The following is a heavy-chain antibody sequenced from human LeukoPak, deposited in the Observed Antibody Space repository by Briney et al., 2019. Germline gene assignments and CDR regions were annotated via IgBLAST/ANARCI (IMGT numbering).Heavy chain of an antibody. V-gene: IGHV4-39*07. CDR2: LYYSGGS. CDR3: ARGFYHFWSDYPLDY. D-gene: IGHD3-3*01. CDR1: GDSISSSSYY. Sequence: SETLSLTCTVSGDSISSSSYYWGWIRQPPGKGLEWIGSLYYSGGSYYNPSLKSRVTISGDTSKNQFSLKLSSVTAADTAVYYCARGFYHFWSDYPLDYWGQGTLVTVSS. J-gene: IGHJ4*02.